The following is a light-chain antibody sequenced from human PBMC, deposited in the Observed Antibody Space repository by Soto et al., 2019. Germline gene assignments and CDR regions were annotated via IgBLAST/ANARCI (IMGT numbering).Light chain of an antibody. CDR3: HQSAGSLTWT. CDR2: SAS. J-gene: IGKJ1*01. V-gene: IGKV1-9*01. Sequence: DIQLTQSPSFLSAFVGDTVTITCRASQAMSTYLAWYQQKPGKVPKLLIRSASTLQSGVPPRFSGGGSGTDFALTITSLQPEDFATYYCHQSAGSLTWTFGQGTRVEAK. CDR1: QAMSTY.